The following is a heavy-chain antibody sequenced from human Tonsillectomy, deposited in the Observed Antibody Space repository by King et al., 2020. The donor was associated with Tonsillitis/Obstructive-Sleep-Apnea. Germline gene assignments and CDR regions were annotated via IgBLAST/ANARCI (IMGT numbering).Heavy chain of an antibody. D-gene: IGHD1-14*01. Sequence: VQLVESGADVKTPGASVRVSCKASGYTFTKYYIHWVRQARGQGLEWMGIINPSSGVTTYAQKFQGRVTMTSDTSANTVYLELSSLRSEDTAVYYCARDDVVGRYIDSWGQGTLVTVSS. CDR3: ARDDVVGRYIDS. CDR2: INPSSGVT. J-gene: IGHJ4*02. V-gene: IGHV1-46*01. CDR1: GYTFTKYY.